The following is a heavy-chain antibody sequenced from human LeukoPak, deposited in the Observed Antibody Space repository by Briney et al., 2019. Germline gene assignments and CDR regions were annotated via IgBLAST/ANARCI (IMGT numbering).Heavy chain of an antibody. J-gene: IGHJ4*02. Sequence: PSETLSLTCAVSGYSISSGYYWGWIRQPPGKGLEWIGSIYHSGSTYYNPSLKSRVTISVDTSKNQFSLKLSSVTAADTAVYYCARESVEGSVGDYGDFFDYWGQGTLVTVSS. CDR2: IYHSGST. CDR3: ARESVEGSVGDYGDFFDY. D-gene: IGHD4-17*01. CDR1: GYSISSGYY. V-gene: IGHV4-38-2*02.